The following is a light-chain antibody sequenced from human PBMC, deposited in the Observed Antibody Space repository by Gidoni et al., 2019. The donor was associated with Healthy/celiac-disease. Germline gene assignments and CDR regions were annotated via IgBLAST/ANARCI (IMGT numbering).Light chain of an antibody. Sequence: DIQLTQSPSFLSASVGARVTITCRASQGISSYLAWYQQKPGKAPKLLIYAASTLQSEVPSRFSGSGSGTEFTLTISSLQPEDFATYYCQQLNSYPRTFGQGTRLEIK. CDR2: AAS. V-gene: IGKV1-9*01. J-gene: IGKJ5*01. CDR3: QQLNSYPRT. CDR1: QGISSY.